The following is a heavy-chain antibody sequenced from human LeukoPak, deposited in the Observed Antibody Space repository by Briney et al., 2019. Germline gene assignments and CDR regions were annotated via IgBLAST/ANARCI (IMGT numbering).Heavy chain of an antibody. Sequence: GGSLRLSCAATGFTFSSYSMNWVRQAPGKGLEWVSFISTSSSYIYYADSLKGRFTISRDNAKKSLYLQINSLRAEDTAVYYCARVTRGGYDGYFDYWGQGTLVTVSS. V-gene: IGHV3-21*04. J-gene: IGHJ4*02. CDR2: ISTSSSYI. CDR1: GFTFSSYS. CDR3: ARVTRGGYDGYFDY. D-gene: IGHD5-12*01.